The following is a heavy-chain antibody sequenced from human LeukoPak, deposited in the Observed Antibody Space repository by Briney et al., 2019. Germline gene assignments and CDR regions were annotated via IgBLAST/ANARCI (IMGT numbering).Heavy chain of an antibody. V-gene: IGHV3-30*02. D-gene: IGHD3-10*01. J-gene: IGHJ4*02. Sequence: QPGGSLRLSCAASGFTFSSYGMHWVRQAPGKGLEWVAFIRYDGSNKYYADSVKGRFTISRDNSKNTLYLQMNSLRAEDTAVYFCARDRYYIFDYWGQGAPVTVSS. CDR3: ARDRYYIFDY. CDR1: GFTFSSYG. CDR2: IRYDGSNK.